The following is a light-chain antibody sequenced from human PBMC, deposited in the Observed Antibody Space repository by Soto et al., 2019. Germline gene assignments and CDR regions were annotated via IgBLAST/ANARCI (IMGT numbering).Light chain of an antibody. V-gene: IGLV1-40*01. J-gene: IGLJ3*02. Sequence: QSVLTQPPSVSGAPGQRVTISCTGSNSNIGASYDVHWYRQLPGTAPKLLISSNTNRPSGVPDRFSASKSGISASLAITGLQAEDEAEYYCQSFDNILSGRVFGGGTKLTVL. CDR1: NSNIGASYD. CDR3: QSFDNILSGRV. CDR2: SNT.